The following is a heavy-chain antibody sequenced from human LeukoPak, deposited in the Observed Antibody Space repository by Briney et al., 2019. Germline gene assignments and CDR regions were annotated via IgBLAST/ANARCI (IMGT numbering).Heavy chain of an antibody. CDR2: IRYDASNN. CDR3: AEEAELLTPNYYYMDV. V-gene: IGHV3-30*02. CDR1: GFTSGFTFSHYG. D-gene: IGHD1-26*01. Sequence: GGSLRLSCAASGFTSGFTFSHYGMHWVRQAPGKGLEWVAFIRYDASNNYYADSVKGRFTISRDNSKNTLYLQMNSLRAEDTALYFCAEEAELLTPNYYYMDVWGKGTTVTVSS. J-gene: IGHJ6*03.